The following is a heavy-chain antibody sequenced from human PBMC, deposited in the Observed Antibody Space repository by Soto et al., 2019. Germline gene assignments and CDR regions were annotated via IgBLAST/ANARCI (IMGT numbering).Heavy chain of an antibody. V-gene: IGHV4-4*07. CDR2: MYNSERT. CDR1: GVSISGYY. CDR3: AREPLAHSYFDL. Sequence: ETLSLTCPGSGVSISGYYWSWIRQPAGKGLEWIGRMYNSERTNYNPSLKSRVTMSMDTSKNQFSLKLTSVTAADTAVYFCAREPLAHSYFDLWGQGTLVTVYS. J-gene: IGHJ4*02.